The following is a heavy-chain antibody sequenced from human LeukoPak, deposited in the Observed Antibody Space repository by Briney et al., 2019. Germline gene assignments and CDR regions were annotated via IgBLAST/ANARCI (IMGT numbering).Heavy chain of an antibody. CDR3: ARTPATHTVTTTNWFDP. Sequence: GGSLRLSCAASGFTFSDYYMSWIRQAAGKGLEWVSYISSSGSTIYYADSVKGRFTISRDNAKNSLYLQMNSLRAEDTAVYYCARTPATHTVTTTNWFDPWGQGTLVTVSS. CDR1: GFTFSDYY. J-gene: IGHJ5*02. V-gene: IGHV3-11*01. D-gene: IGHD4-11*01. CDR2: ISSSGSTI.